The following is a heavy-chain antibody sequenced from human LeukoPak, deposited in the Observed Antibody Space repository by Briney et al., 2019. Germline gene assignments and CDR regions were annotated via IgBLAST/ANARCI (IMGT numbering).Heavy chain of an antibody. CDR1: GGSISSYY. CDR3: ARGTLYYDSSGYSPYYFDY. D-gene: IGHD3-22*01. Sequence: SETLSLTCTVSGGSISSYYWSWIRQPPGKGLEWIGYIYYSGSTNYNPSLKSRVTISVDTSKNQFSLKLGSVTAADTAVYYCARGTLYYDSSGYSPYYFDYWGQGTLVTVSS. CDR2: IYYSGST. V-gene: IGHV4-59*01. J-gene: IGHJ4*02.